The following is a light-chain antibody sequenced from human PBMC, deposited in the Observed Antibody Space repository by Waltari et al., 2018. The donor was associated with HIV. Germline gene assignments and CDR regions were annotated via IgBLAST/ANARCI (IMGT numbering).Light chain of an antibody. CDR3: ASWDDSLSGWV. CDR1: SSNIGSNY. V-gene: IGLV1-47*01. J-gene: IGLJ3*02. Sequence: SVLTQPPSASRTPGQRVTISCSGSSSNIGSNYVYWYQYFPGATPKLLIYWNSQRPSGVLARFSGSKSGTSASLAISGLRPEDETDYYCASWDDSLSGWVFGGGTKVTVL. CDR2: WNS.